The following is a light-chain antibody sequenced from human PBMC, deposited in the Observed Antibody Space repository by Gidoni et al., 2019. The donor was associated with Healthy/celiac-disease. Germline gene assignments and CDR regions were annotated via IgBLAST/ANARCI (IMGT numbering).Light chain of an antibody. CDR3: MQALQTPPT. CDR1: QSLLHSNGYNY. V-gene: IGKV2-28*01. CDR2: LGS. J-gene: IGKJ1*01. Sequence: DIVMTQSPLSLPVTPGDPASISCRSSQSLLHSNGYNYLDWYLQEPGQSQQLLIYLGSNRASGVPDRFSGSGSGTDFTLKISRVEAEDVGVYYCMQALQTPPTFGQGTKVEIK.